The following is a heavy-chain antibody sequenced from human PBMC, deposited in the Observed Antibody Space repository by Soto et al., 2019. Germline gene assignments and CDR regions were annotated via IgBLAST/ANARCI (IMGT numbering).Heavy chain of an antibody. CDR1: GYTFTSYG. V-gene: IGHV1-18*01. D-gene: IGHD5-18*01. CDR3: ARAYRGYSYGPHGYDDYGMDV. CDR2: ISAYTGNT. J-gene: IGHJ6*02. Sequence: QVPLVQSGAEVKKPGASVQVSCKASGYTFTSYGISWVRQAPGQGLEGLGWISAYTGNTNYAQKLQGRVTMTTDTYTSTAYMELRSLRSDDTAVYYCARAYRGYSYGPHGYDDYGMDVWGQGTTVTVSS.